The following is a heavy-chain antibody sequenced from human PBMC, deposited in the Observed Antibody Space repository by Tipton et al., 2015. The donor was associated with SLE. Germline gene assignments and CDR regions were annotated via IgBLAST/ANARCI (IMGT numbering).Heavy chain of an antibody. CDR2: INPSGGTT. D-gene: IGHD1-26*01. Sequence: QLVQSGAEVKKPGASVKVSCKASGYTFSSYQMHWVRQAPGQGLEWMGIINPSGGTTTYAQHLQGRVTMTTDTSTSTVYMEMSSLRSEDTALYYCARDRTGIGQDGDYVDYWGQGTLVTVSS. V-gene: IGHV1-46*01. J-gene: IGHJ4*02. CDR3: ARDRTGIGQDGDYVDY. CDR1: GYTFSSYQ.